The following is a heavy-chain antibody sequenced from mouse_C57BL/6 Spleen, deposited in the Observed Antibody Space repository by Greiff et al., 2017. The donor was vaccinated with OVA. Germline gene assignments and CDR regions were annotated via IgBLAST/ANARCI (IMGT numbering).Heavy chain of an antibody. J-gene: IGHJ4*01. CDR2: IWGVGST. CDR1: GFSLTSYG. CDR3: ASGILDAMDY. Sequence: QVQLKESGPGLVAPSQSLSITCTVSGFSLTSYGVDWVRQSPGKGLEWLGVIWGVGSTNYNSALKSRLSIRKDNSKSQVFLKMNRLQTDDTAMYYCASGILDAMDYWGQGTSVTVSS. V-gene: IGHV2-6*01.